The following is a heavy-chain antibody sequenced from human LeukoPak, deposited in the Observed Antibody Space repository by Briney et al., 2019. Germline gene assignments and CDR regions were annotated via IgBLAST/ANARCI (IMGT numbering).Heavy chain of an antibody. D-gene: IGHD5-18*01. CDR3: ATRPRGYSYGDGG. CDR1: GFTFRNYA. J-gene: IGHJ4*02. CDR2: ISGSGGST. V-gene: IGHV3-23*01. Sequence: GGSLRLSCAASGFTFRNYAMSWVRQAPGKGLEWVSVISGSGGSTYYADSVKGRFTISRDNSKNTLYLQMNSLRAEDTAVYYCATRPRGYSYGDGGWGQGTLVTVSS.